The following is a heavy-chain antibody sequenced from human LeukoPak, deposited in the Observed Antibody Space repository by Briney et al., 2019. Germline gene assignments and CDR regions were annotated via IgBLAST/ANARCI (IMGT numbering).Heavy chain of an antibody. Sequence: PSETLSLTCTVSGGSISSYYWSWIRQPPGKGLEWIGSIYYSGSTYYNPSLKSRVTISVDTSKNQFSLKLSSVTAADTAVYYCAKPTTDDTFDIWGQGTMVTVSS. CDR1: GGSISSYY. CDR3: AKPTTDDTFDI. J-gene: IGHJ3*02. D-gene: IGHD4-17*01. V-gene: IGHV4-59*05. CDR2: IYYSGST.